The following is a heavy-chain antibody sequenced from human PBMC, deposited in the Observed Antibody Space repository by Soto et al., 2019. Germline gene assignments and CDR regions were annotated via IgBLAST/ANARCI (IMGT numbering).Heavy chain of an antibody. Sequence: QVQLQESGPGLVKPSQTLSLTCTVSGGSISSGDYYWSWIRQPPGKGLEWIGYIYYSGSTSYNPSLKSRVNISVDPSKNQFSLKLSSVTAADTAVYYCARGWGKGSDAFDIWGQGTMVTVSS. V-gene: IGHV4-30-4*01. J-gene: IGHJ3*02. D-gene: IGHD7-27*01. CDR1: GGSISSGDYY. CDR2: IYYSGST. CDR3: ARGWGKGSDAFDI.